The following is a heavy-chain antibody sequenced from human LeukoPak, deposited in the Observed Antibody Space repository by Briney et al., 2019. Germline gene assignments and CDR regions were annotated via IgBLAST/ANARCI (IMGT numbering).Heavy chain of an antibody. D-gene: IGHD2-15*01. CDR2: ISDFDENT. CDR3: AKRGYCSVASCSQTPYYFGH. J-gene: IGHJ4*02. V-gene: IGHV3-23*01. CDR1: SIYD. Sequence: GGSLRLSCTASSIYDMSWVRQAPGKGLEWVSSISDFDENTYYADSVKGRFTMSRDNSRNTLYLQMNNLRAEDTAVYYCAKRGYCSVASCSQTPYYFGHWGQGTLVTVSS.